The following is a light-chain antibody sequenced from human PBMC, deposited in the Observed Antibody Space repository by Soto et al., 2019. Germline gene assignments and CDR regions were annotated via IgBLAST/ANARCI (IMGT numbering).Light chain of an antibody. Sequence: QSVLTQPPSVSEAPRQRFTISCSGSSSNIGNNAVNWYQQLPGKAPKLLIYYDDLLPSGVSDRFSGSKSGTSASLAISWLQSEDEADYYCAAWDDSLNGPVFGGGTKLTVL. CDR2: YDD. J-gene: IGLJ2*01. CDR1: SSNIGNNA. CDR3: AAWDDSLNGPV. V-gene: IGLV1-36*01.